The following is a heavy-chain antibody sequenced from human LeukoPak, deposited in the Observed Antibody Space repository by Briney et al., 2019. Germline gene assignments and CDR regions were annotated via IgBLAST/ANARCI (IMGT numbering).Heavy chain of an antibody. CDR1: GFAFSSYW. J-gene: IGHJ3*02. D-gene: IGHD3-3*01. V-gene: IGHV3-74*01. CDR3: ARPLDDFWNPQPEAFDI. Sequence: PGGSLRLSCAASGFAFSSYWMHWVRQAPGKGLVWVSRINTDGSSTSYADSVKGRFTISRDNAKNTLYLQMNSLRAEDTAVYYCARPLDDFWNPQPEAFDIWGQGTMVTVSS. CDR2: INTDGSST.